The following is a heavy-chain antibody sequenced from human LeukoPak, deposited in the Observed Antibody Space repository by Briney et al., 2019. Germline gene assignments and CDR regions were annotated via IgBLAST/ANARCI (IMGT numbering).Heavy chain of an antibody. CDR1: GFTFSSYS. D-gene: IGHD5-18*01. CDR2: ISSSSSTI. V-gene: IGHV3-48*04. Sequence: GGSLRLSCAASGFTFSSYSMNWVRQAPGKGLEWVSYISSSSSTIYYADSEKGRFTISRDNAKNSLYLQMNSLRAEDTAVYYCARGLKIQLWSAPGAFDIWGQGTMVTVSS. J-gene: IGHJ3*02. CDR3: ARGLKIQLWSAPGAFDI.